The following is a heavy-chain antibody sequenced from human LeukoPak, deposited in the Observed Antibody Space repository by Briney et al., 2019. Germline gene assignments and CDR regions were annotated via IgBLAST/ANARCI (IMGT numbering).Heavy chain of an antibody. D-gene: IGHD4-17*01. CDR2: IWYDGTNK. V-gene: IGHV3-33*01. CDR3: ARPTYGDYGYGLDV. CDR1: GFTFSDYG. J-gene: IGHJ6*02. Sequence: PGGSLRLSCAASGFTFSDYGMHWVRQAPGKGLEWVALIWYDGTNKYFADSVKGRFTISRDNSKNTLYLQMKSLRAEDTAVYYCARPTYGDYGYGLDVWGQGTTVTVSS.